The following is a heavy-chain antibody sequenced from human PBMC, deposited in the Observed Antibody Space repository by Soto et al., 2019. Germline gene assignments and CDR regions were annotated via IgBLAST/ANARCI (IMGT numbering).Heavy chain of an antibody. Sequence: EVQLVESGGGLVQPGRSLRLSCGASGFNFNNYAMHWVRQAPGKGLEWVSGVSWNSGNIDYVDSVKGRFTISRDNAKNSLHLPMSSLGAEDTALYYCAKSPGYASGLMYFDLWGRGTLVTVSP. D-gene: IGHD6-19*01. J-gene: IGHJ2*01. V-gene: IGHV3-9*01. CDR3: AKSPGYASGLMYFDL. CDR1: GFNFNNYA. CDR2: VSWNSGNI.